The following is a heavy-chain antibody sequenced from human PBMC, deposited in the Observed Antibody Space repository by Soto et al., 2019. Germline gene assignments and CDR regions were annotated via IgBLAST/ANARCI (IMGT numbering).Heavy chain of an antibody. V-gene: IGHV1-69*13. D-gene: IGHD3-22*01. Sequence: SVKVSCKASGGSFNSHAFSWVRQAPGQGLEWMGGIIPFFKATNYAQKFQGRITITADESTSTAYMDLSSLRSEDTAVYYCARDVPLNYYDSPYYYYAMDVWGQGTTVTVSS. CDR2: IIPFFKAT. CDR1: GGSFNSHA. J-gene: IGHJ6*02. CDR3: ARDVPLNYYDSPYYYYAMDV.